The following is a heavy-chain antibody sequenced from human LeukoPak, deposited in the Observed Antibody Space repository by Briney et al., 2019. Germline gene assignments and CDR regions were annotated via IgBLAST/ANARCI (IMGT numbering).Heavy chain of an antibody. Sequence: SETLSLTCTVSGGSISSYYWSWIRQPAGKGLEWIERIYTSGSTNYNPSLKSRVTMSVDTSKNQFSLKLSSVTAADTAVYYCARHFQLGYSYGNYFDYWGQGTLVTVSS. CDR2: IYTSGST. D-gene: IGHD5-18*01. J-gene: IGHJ4*02. CDR1: GGSISSYY. V-gene: IGHV4-4*07. CDR3: ARHFQLGYSYGNYFDY.